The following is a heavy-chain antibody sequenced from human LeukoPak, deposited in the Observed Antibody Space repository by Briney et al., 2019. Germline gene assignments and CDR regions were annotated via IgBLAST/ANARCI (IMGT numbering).Heavy chain of an antibody. CDR1: GGSVSSYY. J-gene: IGHJ6*03. CDR2: IYTSGST. V-gene: IGHV4-4*07. CDR3: AREKVEETYYYYMDV. Sequence: SETLSLTCTVSGGSVSSYYWSWIRQPAGKGLEWIGRIYTSGSTNYNPSLKSRVTMSVDTSKNQFSLKLSSVTAADTAVYYRAREKVEETYYYYMDVWGKGTTVTVSS.